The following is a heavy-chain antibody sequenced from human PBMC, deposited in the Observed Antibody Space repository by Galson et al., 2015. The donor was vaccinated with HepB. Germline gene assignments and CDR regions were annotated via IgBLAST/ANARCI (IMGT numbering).Heavy chain of an antibody. CDR1: GFTFSDYY. V-gene: IGHV3-11*01. CDR2: ISSSGSTI. Sequence: SLRLSCAASGFTFSDYYTSWIRQAPGKGLEWVSYISSSGSTIDYADSVKGRFTISRDNAKNSLYLQMNSLRAEDTAVYYCARDLDYCSSTSCYNSVYNWFDPWGQGTLVTVSS. CDR3: ARDLDYCSSTSCYNSVYNWFDP. D-gene: IGHD2-2*02. J-gene: IGHJ5*02.